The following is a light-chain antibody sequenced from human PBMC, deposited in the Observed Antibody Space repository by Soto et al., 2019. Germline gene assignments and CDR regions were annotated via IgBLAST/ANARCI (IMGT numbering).Light chain of an antibody. J-gene: IGKJ5*01. CDR3: QQVNSYPIT. CDR2: AAS. Sequence: DIHMTQSPSSVSASVGDRVTITCRASQGISSWLAWYQQKPGKAPKLLIYAASSLQTGVPSRFRGSGSGTEFTLTITSLQPEDFETYYCQQVNSYPITFGQGTRLEIK. V-gene: IGKV1-12*01. CDR1: QGISSW.